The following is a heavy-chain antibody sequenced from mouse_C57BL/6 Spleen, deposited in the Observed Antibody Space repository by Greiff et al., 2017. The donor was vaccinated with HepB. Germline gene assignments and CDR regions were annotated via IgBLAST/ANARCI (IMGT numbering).Heavy chain of an antibody. CDR2: INPNYGTT. D-gene: IGHD2-2*01. CDR1: GYSFTDYN. V-gene: IGHV1-39*01. J-gene: IGHJ4*01. Sequence: EVKLMESGPELVKPGASVKISCKASGYSFTDYNMNWVKQSNGKSLEWIGVINPNYGTTSYNQKFKGKATLTVDQSSSTAYMQLNSLTSEDSAVYYCARWVYGYDFYAMDYWGQGTSVTVSS. CDR3: ARWVYGYDFYAMDY.